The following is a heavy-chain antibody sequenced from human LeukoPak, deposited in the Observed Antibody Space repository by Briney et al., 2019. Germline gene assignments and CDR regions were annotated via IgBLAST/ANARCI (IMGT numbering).Heavy chain of an antibody. D-gene: IGHD5-24*01. V-gene: IGHV4-4*02. CDR1: GGSISSHY. CDR2: IYHTGST. J-gene: IGHJ4*02. CDR3: ARFRRDGYEFIDY. Sequence: SETLSLTCTVSGGSISSHYWSWVRQPPGKGLEWIGEIYHTGSTNYNPSLKSRVTISVDKSKNQFSLKLSSVTAADTAVYYCARFRRDGYEFIDYWGQGTLVTVSS.